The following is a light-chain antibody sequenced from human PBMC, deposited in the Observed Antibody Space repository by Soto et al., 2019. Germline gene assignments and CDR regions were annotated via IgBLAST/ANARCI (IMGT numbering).Light chain of an antibody. V-gene: IGLV2-23*01. CDR1: SSDVGSYNL. J-gene: IGLJ2*01. CDR3: CSYASSGTVI. Sequence: QSALTQPASVSGSPGQSITISCTGSSSDVGSYNLVSWYQQHPGKAPKVMVYEGGYRPSGVSNRFSASKSGNTASLTISGLQAEDEADYYCCSYASSGTVIFGGGTKLTVL. CDR2: EGG.